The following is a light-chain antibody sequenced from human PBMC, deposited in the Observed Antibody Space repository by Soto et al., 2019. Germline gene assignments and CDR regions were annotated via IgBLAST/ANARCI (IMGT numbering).Light chain of an antibody. CDR2: GAS. V-gene: IGKV3-20*01. CDR1: QSVGSNS. CDR3: QHYGTSRVT. J-gene: IGKJ3*01. Sequence: EIVLTQSPGTLSLSPGERGTLSCRASQSVGSNSLAWYQQKPGQAPRLLIYGASSRATGVPDRFSGSGSGTAFTLTISRLEAEDFAVYSCQHYGTSRVTFGPGTKVEIK.